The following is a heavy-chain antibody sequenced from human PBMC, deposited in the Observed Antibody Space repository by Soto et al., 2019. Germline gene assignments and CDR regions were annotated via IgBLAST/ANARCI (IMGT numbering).Heavy chain of an antibody. V-gene: IGHV5-51*01. CDR2: IYPGDSDT. CDR1: GYTFTSYW. D-gene: IGHD6-13*01. CDR3: ARLTAAAGTEFYSGMDV. Sequence: PGESLKISCKGSGYTFTSYWIGWVRQMPGKGLEWVGIIYPGDSDTRYSPSSQGHVTFSADKSISTAYLQWSSLKASDTAMYYCARLTAAAGTEFYSGMDVWGQGTTVTVSS. J-gene: IGHJ6*02.